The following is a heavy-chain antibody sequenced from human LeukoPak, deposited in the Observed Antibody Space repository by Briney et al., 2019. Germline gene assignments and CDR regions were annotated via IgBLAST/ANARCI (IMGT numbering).Heavy chain of an antibody. CDR1: GFTFSRYW. D-gene: IGHD6-19*01. J-gene: IGHJ4*02. CDR2: IRGDAGDK. Sequence: GGSLRLSCAATGFTFSRYWMAWVRQAPGKGLEWVANIRGDAGDKGYADSVKGRFTISRGNGKNSLYLQMNSLTDEDTAVYYCARDVAGALDFWGQGTLLIVSS. V-gene: IGHV3-7*01. CDR3: ARDVAGALDF.